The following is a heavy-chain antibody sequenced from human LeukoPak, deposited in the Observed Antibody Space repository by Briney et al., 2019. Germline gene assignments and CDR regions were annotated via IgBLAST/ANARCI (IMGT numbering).Heavy chain of an antibody. D-gene: IGHD4-17*01. CDR2: IYYSGST. CDR3: ARDDYGDGAVY. Sequence: ASETLSLTCTVSGGSISSYYWSWIRQPPGKGLEWIGYIYYSGSTNYNPSLKSRVTISVDTSKNQFSLKLSSVTAADTAVYYCARDDYGDGAVYWGQGTLVTVSS. J-gene: IGHJ4*02. V-gene: IGHV4-59*12. CDR1: GGSISSYY.